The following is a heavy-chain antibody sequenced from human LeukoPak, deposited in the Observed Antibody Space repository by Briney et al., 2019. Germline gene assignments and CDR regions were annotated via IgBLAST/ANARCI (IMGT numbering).Heavy chain of an antibody. V-gene: IGHV4-30-4*08. CDR2: IYYSGST. CDR1: GGSISSGDYY. CDR3: ARGKEVWFGKGEIVY. Sequence: SETLSLTCTVSGGSISSGDYYWSWIRQPPGKGLEWIGYIYYSGSTYYNPSLKSRVTISVDTSKNQFSLKLSSVTAADTAVYYCARGKEVWFGKGEIVYWGQGTLVTVSS. D-gene: IGHD3-10*01. J-gene: IGHJ4*02.